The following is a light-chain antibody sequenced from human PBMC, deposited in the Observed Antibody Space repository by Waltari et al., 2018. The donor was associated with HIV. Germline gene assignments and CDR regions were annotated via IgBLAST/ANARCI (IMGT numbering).Light chain of an antibody. CDR2: EVS. CDR3: SSYTSSSTWV. J-gene: IGLJ3*02. CDR1: ISAVGASNY. V-gene: IGLV2-14*01. Sequence: QSALTQPASVSGSPGQSTTISCTGTISAVGASNYVPWYQQHPGKAPKLMIYEVSNRPSGVSNRFSRSKSGNTASLTISGLQAEDEADYYCSSYTSSSTWVFGGGTKLTVL.